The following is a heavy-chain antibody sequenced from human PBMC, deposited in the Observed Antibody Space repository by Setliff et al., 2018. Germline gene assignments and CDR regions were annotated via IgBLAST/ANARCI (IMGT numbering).Heavy chain of an antibody. J-gene: IGHJ4*02. CDR1: GFIFSGYW. CDR2: INEDGSET. Sequence: GGSLRLSCAASGFIFSGYWMSWVRQAPGKGLEWVANINEDGSETYSMDSVKGRFTISRDNAKNSLYLQMNSLRTEDTAVYYCAKGGHVDYCGQGTLVTVSS. CDR3: AKGGHVDY. V-gene: IGHV3-7*03.